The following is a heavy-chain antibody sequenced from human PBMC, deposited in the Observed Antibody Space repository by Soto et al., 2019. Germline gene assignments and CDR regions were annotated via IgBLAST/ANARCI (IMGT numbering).Heavy chain of an antibody. Sequence: VASVKVSCKASGYTFTSYGISWVRQAPGQGLEWMGWISAYNGNTNYAQKLQGRVTMTTDTSTSTAYMELRSLRSDDTAVYYCASVDSSGYYRGGAFDYWGQGTLVTVSS. V-gene: IGHV1-18*04. CDR2: ISAYNGNT. J-gene: IGHJ4*02. D-gene: IGHD3-22*01. CDR3: ASVDSSGYYRGGAFDY. CDR1: GYTFTSYG.